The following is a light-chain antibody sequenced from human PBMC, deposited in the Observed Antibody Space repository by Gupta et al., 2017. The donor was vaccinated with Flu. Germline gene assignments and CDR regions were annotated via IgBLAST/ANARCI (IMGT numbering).Light chain of an antibody. Sequence: EIVFTQSPGTLSLSLGERATHSCRASQSVSSSYLAWYQQKPGQAPRLLIYGASSRATGVPDRFSGSGSGTEFTLTISRREPEDFAVYYCQHESSSPSTFGQGTKVEIK. J-gene: IGKJ1*01. V-gene: IGKV3-20*01. CDR3: QHESSSPST. CDR1: QSVSSSY. CDR2: GAS.